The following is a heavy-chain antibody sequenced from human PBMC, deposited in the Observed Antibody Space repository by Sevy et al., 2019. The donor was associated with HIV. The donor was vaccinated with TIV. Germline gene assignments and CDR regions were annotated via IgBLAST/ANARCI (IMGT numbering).Heavy chain of an antibody. CDR3: ARVGNNLDWLLTVDY. D-gene: IGHD3-9*01. V-gene: IGHV7-4-1*02. CDR2: INTNTGNP. Sequence: ASVKVSCKASGYTFTSYAMNWVRQAPGQGLEWMGWINTNTGNPTYAQGFTGRFVFSLDTSVSTAYLQISSLKAEETAVYYCARVGNNLDWLLTVDYWGQGTLVTVSS. J-gene: IGHJ4*02. CDR1: GYTFTSYA.